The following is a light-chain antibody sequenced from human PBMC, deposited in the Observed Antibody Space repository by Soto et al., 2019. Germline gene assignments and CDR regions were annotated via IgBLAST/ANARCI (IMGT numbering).Light chain of an antibody. CDR3: QQYGSSLIT. Sequence: VLTQSPGTLSLSPGERATLSCRASQSVTSSYLAWYQQKPGQAPRLLFYGASSRATGIPDRFSASGSGTDFTLTISGLEPEDFAVYYCQQYGSSLITFGQGTRLEIK. J-gene: IGKJ5*01. V-gene: IGKV3-20*01. CDR1: QSVTSSY. CDR2: GAS.